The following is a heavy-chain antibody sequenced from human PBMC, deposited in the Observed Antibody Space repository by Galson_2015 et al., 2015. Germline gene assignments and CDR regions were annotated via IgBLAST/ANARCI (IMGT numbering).Heavy chain of an antibody. CDR1: GFTFSSYW. Sequence: SLRLSCAASGFTFSSYWMHWVRHAPGKGLVWVSRINSDGSSTSYADSVKGRFTISRDNAKNTLYLQMNSLRAEDTAVYYCARDLLPYSSSWQGNWFDSWGQGTLVTVSS. CDR3: ARDLLPYSSSWQGNWFDS. CDR2: INSDGSST. D-gene: IGHD6-13*01. V-gene: IGHV3-74*01. J-gene: IGHJ5*01.